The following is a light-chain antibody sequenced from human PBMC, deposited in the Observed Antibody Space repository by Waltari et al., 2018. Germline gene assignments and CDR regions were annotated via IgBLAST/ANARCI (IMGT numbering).Light chain of an antibody. CDR3: QTWDSSTWV. J-gene: IGLJ3*02. V-gene: IGLV3-1*01. CDR2: KDS. CDR1: KLGNKY. Sequence: YELTQPSSVSVSPGQTASITCSGDKLGNKYVCWYQQKPGQSPVPLFYKDSNLDEKRPSGIPERVAGSRSGNTATLTISATQAIDEAVYFCQTWDSSTWVFGGGTTLTVL.